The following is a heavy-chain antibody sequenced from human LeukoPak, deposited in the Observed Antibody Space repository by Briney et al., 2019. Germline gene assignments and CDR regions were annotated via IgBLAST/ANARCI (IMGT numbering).Heavy chain of an antibody. CDR2: ISSGSSFM. CDR3: ARDYYDSSGSSWFDP. D-gene: IGHD3-22*01. V-gene: IGHV3-21*01. CDR1: GFTFSSYD. J-gene: IGHJ5*02. Sequence: PGGSLRLSCAASGFTFSSYDMTWVRQAPGKGLEWVSSISSGSSFMYYADSVKGRFTISRDNAKNSLYLQINSLRAKDTALYYCARDYYDSSGSSWFDPWGQGTLVTVSS.